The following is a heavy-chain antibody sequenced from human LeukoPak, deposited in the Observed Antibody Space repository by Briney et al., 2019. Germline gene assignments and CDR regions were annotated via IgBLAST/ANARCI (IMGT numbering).Heavy chain of an antibody. CDR1: GGSFSGYY. CDR2: INHSGST. CDR3: ARHRLLSSSSWYDY. D-gene: IGHD6-13*01. V-gene: IGHV4-34*01. Sequence: PSETLSLTCAVYGGSFSGYYWSWIRQPPGKGLEWIGEINHSGSTNYNPSLKSRVTISVDTSKNQFSLKLSSVTAADTAVYYCARHRLLSSSSWYDYWGQGTLVTVSS. J-gene: IGHJ4*02.